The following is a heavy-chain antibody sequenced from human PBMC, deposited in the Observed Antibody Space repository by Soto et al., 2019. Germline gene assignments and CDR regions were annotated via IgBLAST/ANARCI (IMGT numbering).Heavy chain of an antibody. Sequence: LRLSCAASGFTFSSYAMSWVRQAPGKGLEWVSAISGSGGSTYYADSVKGRFTISRDNSKNSLYLQMNSLRAEDTAVYYCAKDIGDYGDYLAFDIWGQGTMVTVSS. V-gene: IGHV3-23*01. CDR2: ISGSGGST. CDR3: AKDIGDYGDYLAFDI. D-gene: IGHD4-17*01. CDR1: GFTFSSYA. J-gene: IGHJ3*02.